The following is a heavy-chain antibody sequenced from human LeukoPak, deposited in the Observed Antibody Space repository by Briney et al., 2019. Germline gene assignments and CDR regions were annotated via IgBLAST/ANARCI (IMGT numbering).Heavy chain of an antibody. J-gene: IGHJ2*01. Sequence: SETLSLTCTVSGGSISSYYWSWIRQPPGKGLEWIGYIYYSGSTNYNPSLKSRVTISVDTSKNQFSPKLSSVTAADTAVYYCARGYCSGGSCYTQANWYFDLWGRGTLVTVSS. CDR1: GGSISSYY. D-gene: IGHD2-15*01. CDR2: IYYSGST. CDR3: ARGYCSGGSCYTQANWYFDL. V-gene: IGHV4-59*01.